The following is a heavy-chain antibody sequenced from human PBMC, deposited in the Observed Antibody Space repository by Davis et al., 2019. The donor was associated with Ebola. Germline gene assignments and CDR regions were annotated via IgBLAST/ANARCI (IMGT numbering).Heavy chain of an antibody. CDR2: IIPIFGTA. J-gene: IGHJ6*02. CDR1: GGTFSSYA. V-gene: IGHV1-69*13. D-gene: IGHD1-26*01. CDR3: ARDLILGSGSYLSYGMDV. Sequence: SVKVSCKASGGTFSSYAISWVRQAPGQGLEWMGGIIPIFGTANYAQKFQGRVTITADESTSTAYMELSSLRSEDTAVYYCARDLILGSGSYLSYGMDVWGQGTTVTVSS.